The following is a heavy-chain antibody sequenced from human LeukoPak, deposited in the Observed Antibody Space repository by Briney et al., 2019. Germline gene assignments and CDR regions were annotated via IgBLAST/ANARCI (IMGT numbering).Heavy chain of an antibody. CDR2: VSGGGVST. V-gene: IGHV3-23*01. D-gene: IGHD4-17*01. CDR1: GFTFSSYA. Sequence: PGGSLRLSCAASGFTFSSYAMSWVRQAPGKGLEWVSAVSGGGVSTYYTDSVKGRFTISRDNSKNTLYLQMNSLRAEDTAVYYCARYGDYGGDYHFDYWGQGTLVTVSS. CDR3: ARYGDYGGDYHFDY. J-gene: IGHJ4*02.